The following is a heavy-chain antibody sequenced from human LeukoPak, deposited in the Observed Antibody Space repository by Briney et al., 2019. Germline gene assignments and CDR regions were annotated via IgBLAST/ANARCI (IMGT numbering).Heavy chain of an antibody. J-gene: IGHJ3*02. Sequence: GASVKVSRKASGYTFTGYYMHWVRQAPGQGLEWMGWIIPNSGGTNYAQKLQGRVSITRDTSMSTAYMELSSLRSDDTAIYYCARLINGGRAYDIWGQGTVVTVSS. D-gene: IGHD3-16*01. CDR1: GYTFTGYY. CDR2: IIPNSGGT. V-gene: IGHV1-2*02. CDR3: ARLINGGRAYDI.